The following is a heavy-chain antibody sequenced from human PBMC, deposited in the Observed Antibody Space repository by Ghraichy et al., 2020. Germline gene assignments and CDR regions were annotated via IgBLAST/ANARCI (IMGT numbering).Heavy chain of an antibody. V-gene: IGHV3-30*18. D-gene: IGHD6-13*01. Sequence: GGSLRLSCAASGFTFSSYGMHWVRQAPGKGLEWVAVISYDGSNKYYADSVKGRFTISRDNSKNTLYLQMNSLRAEDTAVYYCAKDQSLGKQLAQRGFDYWGQGTLVTVSS. CDR2: ISYDGSNK. CDR1: GFTFSSYG. CDR3: AKDQSLGKQLAQRGFDY. J-gene: IGHJ4*02.